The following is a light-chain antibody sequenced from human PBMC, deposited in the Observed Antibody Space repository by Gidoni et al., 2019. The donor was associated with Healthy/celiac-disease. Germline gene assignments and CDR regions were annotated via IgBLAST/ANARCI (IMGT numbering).Light chain of an antibody. CDR1: QSVSSY. J-gene: IGKJ4*01. Sequence: EMVWTQSPATLSLSPGERATLSCRASQSVSSYLAWYQQKPGQAPRLLIYDASNRATGIPARFSGSGSGTDFTLPISSLEPEDFAVYYCQQRSNWPGRLTFGGGTKVEIK. CDR3: QQRSNWPGRLT. V-gene: IGKV3-11*01. CDR2: DAS.